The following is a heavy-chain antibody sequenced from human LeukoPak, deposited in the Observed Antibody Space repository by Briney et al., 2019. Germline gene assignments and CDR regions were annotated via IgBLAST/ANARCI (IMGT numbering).Heavy chain of an antibody. J-gene: IGHJ4*02. CDR2: IYSGGST. Sequence: PGGSLRLSCAASGFTVSSNYMSWVRQAPGKGLEWVSAIYSGGSTYYADSVKGRFTISRDNSRNTLHLQMNSLRVEDTAVYYCARRTSSGWYNFDYWGQGTLVTVSS. CDR1: GFTVSSNY. CDR3: ARRTSSGWYNFDY. D-gene: IGHD6-19*01. V-gene: IGHV3-66*04.